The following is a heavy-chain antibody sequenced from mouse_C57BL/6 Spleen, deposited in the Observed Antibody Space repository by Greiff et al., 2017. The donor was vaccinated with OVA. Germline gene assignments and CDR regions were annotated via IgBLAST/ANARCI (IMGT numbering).Heavy chain of an antibody. CDR2: ISGGGGNT. Sequence: EVQVVESGGGLVKPGGSLKLSCAASGFTFSSYTMSWVRQTPEKRLEWVATISGGGGNTYYPDSVKGRFTISRDNAKNTLYLQMSSLRSEDTALYYCARLGRGYYFDYWGQGTTLTVSS. CDR1: GFTFSSYT. J-gene: IGHJ2*01. CDR3: ARLGRGYYFDY. V-gene: IGHV5-9*01.